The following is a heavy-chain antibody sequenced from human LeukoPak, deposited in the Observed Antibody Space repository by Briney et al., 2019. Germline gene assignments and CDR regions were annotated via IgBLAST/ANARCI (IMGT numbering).Heavy chain of an antibody. CDR1: GFTVSSNY. V-gene: IGHV3-66*01. Sequence: SGGSLRLSCAASGFTVSSNYMSWVRQAPGKGLEWVSVIYSGGSTYYADSVKGRFTISRDNSKNTLYLQMNSLRAEDTAVYYCARDPGPPHDAFDIWGQGTMVTVSS. CDR3: ARDPGPPHDAFDI. J-gene: IGHJ3*02. CDR2: IYSGGST. D-gene: IGHD1-1*01.